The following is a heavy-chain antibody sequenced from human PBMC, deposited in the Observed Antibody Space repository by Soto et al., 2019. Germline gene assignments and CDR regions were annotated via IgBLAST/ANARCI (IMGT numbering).Heavy chain of an antibody. D-gene: IGHD3-3*01. V-gene: IGHV1-69*06. Sequence: QVQLVQSGAEVKKPGSSVKVSCKASGGTFSSYAISWVRQAPGQGREWMGGIIPIFGTANYAQKFQGRVKITADKATSTAYMELSSLRSEDTAVYYCAWRLPEGNYYYGMAVWGQGTTVTVSS. CDR2: IIPIFGTA. CDR3: AWRLPEGNYYYGMAV. CDR1: GGTFSSYA. J-gene: IGHJ6*02.